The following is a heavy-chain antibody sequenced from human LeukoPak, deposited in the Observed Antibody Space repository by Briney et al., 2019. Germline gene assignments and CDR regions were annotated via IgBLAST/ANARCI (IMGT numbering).Heavy chain of an antibody. V-gene: IGHV3-73*01. CDR3: SRLEDTSPIEVALDI. J-gene: IGHJ3*02. CDR1: GFTFSGSV. Sequence: GGSLKLSCAASGFTFSGSVMHWVRQAAGKGLEWVGRIRSKRNNYATAYAASVKGRFTISRDDSKNTVYLHMDSLKTEDTALYYCSRLEDTSPIEVALDIWGQGTVVTVSS. CDR2: IRSKRNNYAT. D-gene: IGHD2-2*01.